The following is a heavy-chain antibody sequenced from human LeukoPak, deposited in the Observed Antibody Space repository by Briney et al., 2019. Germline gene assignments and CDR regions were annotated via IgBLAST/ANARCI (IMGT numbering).Heavy chain of an antibody. Sequence: GGSLRLSCTASGFTFGDYAMSWLRQAPGKGLEWVGFIRSKAYGGTTEYAASVKGRFTISRDDSKSIAYLQMNSLKTEDTAVYYCTRDSGGGDCSTWWGQGTMVTVSS. V-gene: IGHV3-49*03. CDR1: GFTFGDYA. CDR3: TRDSGGGDCSTW. D-gene: IGHD2-21*02. J-gene: IGHJ3*01. CDR2: IRSKAYGGTT.